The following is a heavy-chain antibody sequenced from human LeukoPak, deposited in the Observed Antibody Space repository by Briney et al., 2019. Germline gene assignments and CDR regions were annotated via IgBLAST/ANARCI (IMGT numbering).Heavy chain of an antibody. CDR3: ARGRRPDAFDS. CDR2: ISSSGTTT. CDR1: GFTFSSY. J-gene: IGHJ3*02. V-gene: IGHV3-48*03. Sequence: PGGSLRLSCAASGFTFSSYMYWVRQAPGKGLEWVSYISSSGTTTHYGDSVKGRFIISIDNAKNSLYLQMNSLRAEDTAVYYCARGRRPDAFDSWGQGTRVTVSS.